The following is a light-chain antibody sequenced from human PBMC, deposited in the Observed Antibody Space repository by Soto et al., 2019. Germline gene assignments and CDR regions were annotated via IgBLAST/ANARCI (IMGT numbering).Light chain of an antibody. CDR3: QQYNSYSWT. CDR1: QSISSW. V-gene: IGKV1-5*01. CDR2: DAS. J-gene: IGKJ1*01. Sequence: DIQITQSPSTLSASVVDRVTITCRASQSISSWLAWYQQKPGKAPKLLIYDASSLESGVPSRFSGSGSGTEFTLTISSLQPDDFATYYCQQYNSYSWTFGQGTKVDNK.